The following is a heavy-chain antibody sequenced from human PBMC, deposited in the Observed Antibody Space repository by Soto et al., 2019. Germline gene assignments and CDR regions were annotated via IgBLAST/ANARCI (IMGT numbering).Heavy chain of an antibody. J-gene: IGHJ4*02. D-gene: IGHD1-20*01. CDR1: GYTFTSYA. CDR3: AREPITGISY. V-gene: IGHV1-3*01. CDR2: VNAGNGNT. Sequence: GASVKVSYKASGYTFTSYAMHWVRQAPAQRLAGMGWVNAGNGNTKYPQKFQGRVTITRDTSTSTAYMELSSLRSEDTAVYYCAREPITGISYWGQGTLVTVSS.